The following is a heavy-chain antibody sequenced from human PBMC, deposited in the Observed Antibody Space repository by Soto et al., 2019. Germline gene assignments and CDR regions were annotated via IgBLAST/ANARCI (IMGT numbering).Heavy chain of an antibody. V-gene: IGHV4-59*08. J-gene: IGHJ4*02. CDR2: IYYSGST. CDR1: GGSIRSYY. Sequence: PSETLSLTCTVSGGSIRSYYWSWIRQPPGKGLEWIGYIYYSGSTNYNPSLKSRVTISVDTSKNQFSLKLSSVTAADTAVYYCARQYCSSTSCPYDYWGQGTLVTVPQ. CDR3: ARQYCSSTSCPYDY. D-gene: IGHD2-2*01.